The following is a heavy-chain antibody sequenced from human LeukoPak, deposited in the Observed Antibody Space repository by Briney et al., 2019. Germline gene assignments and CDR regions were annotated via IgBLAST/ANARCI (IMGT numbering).Heavy chain of an antibody. D-gene: IGHD4-17*01. J-gene: IGHJ4*02. CDR2: INGYGSIT. V-gene: IGHV3-74*01. CDR1: GFTFETYW. Sequence: PGGSLRLSCAASGFTFETYWMHWVRQAPGKGLEWVSCINGYGSITNYADSVKGRFTISRDNAKNTLYLQMNSQRVEDTAVYYCARDEPTVTTGPPVGSWGQGTLVTVSS. CDR3: ARDEPTVTTGPPVGS.